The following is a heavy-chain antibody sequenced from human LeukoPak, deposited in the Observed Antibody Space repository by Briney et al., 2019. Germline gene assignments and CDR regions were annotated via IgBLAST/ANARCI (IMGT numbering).Heavy chain of an antibody. J-gene: IGHJ6*03. D-gene: IGHD4-11*01. CDR2: IYSGGST. CDR1: GFTVSSNY. CDR3: ARDQHTVTTLGPYYYYYMDV. Sequence: GGSLRLSCAASGFTVSSNYMSWVRQAPGKGLEWVSVIYSGGSTYYADSVKGRFTISRDNSKNSLYLQMNSLRAEDTAVYYCARDQHTVTTLGPYYYYYMDVWGKGTTVTVSS. V-gene: IGHV3-66*01.